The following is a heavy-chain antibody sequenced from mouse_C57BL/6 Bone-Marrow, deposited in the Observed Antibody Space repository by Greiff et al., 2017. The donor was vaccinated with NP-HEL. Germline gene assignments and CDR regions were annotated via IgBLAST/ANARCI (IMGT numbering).Heavy chain of an antibody. CDR3: ARPGRAPYYYAMDY. Sequence: VKLQQSGAELVKPGASVKISCKASGYAFSSYWMNWVKQRPGKGLEWIGQIYPGDGDTNYNGKFKGKATLTADKSSSTAYMQLSSLTSEDSAVYFCARPGRAPYYYAMDYWGQGTSVTVSS. D-gene: IGHD1-1*01. CDR1: GYAFSSYW. V-gene: IGHV1-80*01. J-gene: IGHJ4*01. CDR2: IYPGDGDT.